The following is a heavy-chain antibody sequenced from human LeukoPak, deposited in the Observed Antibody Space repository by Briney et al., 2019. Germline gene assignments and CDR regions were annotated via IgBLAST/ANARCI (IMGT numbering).Heavy chain of an antibody. CDR2: MRRDGNEI. CDR1: GFTFSTYW. V-gene: IGHV3-7*03. CDR3: ASGKTYYDFWSGYYRDTTYGMDV. J-gene: IGHJ6*02. Sequence: GGSLRLSCAASGFTFSTYWMSWVRQAPGKGLEWVANMRRDGNEIYYLDSVRGRFTISRDNAKNSLYLQMNSLRAEDTAVYYCASGKTYYDFWSGYYRDTTYGMDVWGQGTTVTVSS. D-gene: IGHD3-3*01.